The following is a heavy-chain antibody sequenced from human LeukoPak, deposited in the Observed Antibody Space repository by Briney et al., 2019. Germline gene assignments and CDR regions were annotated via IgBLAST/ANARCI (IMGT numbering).Heavy chain of an antibody. J-gene: IGHJ4*02. CDR2: ISSSSSYI. V-gene: IGHV3-21*01. CDR1: GFTFSSYS. CDR3: ARGWGYYYDSSGYYVDY. Sequence: GGSLRLSCAASGFTFSSYSMNWVRQAPGKGLEWVSSISSSSSYIYYADSVKGRFTISRDNAKNSLYLQMNSLRAEDTAVYYCARGWGYYYDSSGYYVDYWGQGTLVTVSS. D-gene: IGHD3-22*01.